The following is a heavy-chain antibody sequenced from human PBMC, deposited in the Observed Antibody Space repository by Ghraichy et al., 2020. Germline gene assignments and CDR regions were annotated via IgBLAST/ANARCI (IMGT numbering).Heavy chain of an antibody. CDR3: ATWPVYYYYGMDV. CDR1: GFTFSDYY. CDR2: ISSSGSTI. V-gene: IGHV3-11*01. Sequence: GGSLRLSCAASGFTFSDYYMSWIRQAPGKGLEWVSYISSSGSTIYYADSVKGRFTISRDNAKNSLYLQMNSLRAEDTAVYYCATWPVYYYYGMDVWGQGTTVTVSS. J-gene: IGHJ6*02.